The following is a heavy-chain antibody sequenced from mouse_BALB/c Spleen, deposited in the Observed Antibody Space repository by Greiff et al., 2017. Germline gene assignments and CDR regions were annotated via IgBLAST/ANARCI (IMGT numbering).Heavy chain of an antibody. CDR2: ISYDGSN. Sequence: EVHLVESGPGLVKPSQSLSLTCSVTGYSITSCYYWYLIRQPPGNKLEWMGYISYDGSNNYNPSIKNRISITRDTSKNQFFLKLNSVTTEDTATYDCARGEDYYENDGRDWFAYWGQGTLVTVSA. D-gene: IGHD2-4*01. CDR1: GYSITSCYY. V-gene: IGHV3-6*02. J-gene: IGHJ3*01. CDR3: ARGEDYYENDGRDWFAY.